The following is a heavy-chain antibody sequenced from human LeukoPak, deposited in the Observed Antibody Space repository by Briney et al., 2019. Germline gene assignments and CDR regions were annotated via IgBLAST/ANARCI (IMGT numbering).Heavy chain of an antibody. V-gene: IGHV4-39*07. D-gene: IGHD3-9*01. CDR3: ARVSGSTVFDYYFDY. J-gene: IGHJ4*02. CDR1: GGSISSSSYY. CDR2: IYYSGST. Sequence: SETLSLTCTVSGGSISSSSYYWGWIRQPPGKGLEWIGSIYYSGSTYYNPSLKSRVTILVDTSKNQFSLKLSSVTAADTAVYYCARVSGSTVFDYYFDYWGQGTLVTVSS.